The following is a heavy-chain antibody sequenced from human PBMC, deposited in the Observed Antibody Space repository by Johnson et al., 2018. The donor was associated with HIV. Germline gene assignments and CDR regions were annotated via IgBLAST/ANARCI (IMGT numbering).Heavy chain of an antibody. Sequence: VQVVESGGGVVQPGGSLRLTCAASGFTFSSYAMHWVRQAPGKGLECVAFISYDGSYKHYADSVKGRFTISRDTSKNTRYMQMNSLRAEDKAVYYCAKDSFFYASAFDIWGQGTMVTVSS. J-gene: IGHJ3*02. CDR3: AKDSFFYASAFDI. D-gene: IGHD2/OR15-2a*01. V-gene: IGHV3-30*04. CDR2: ISYDGSYK. CDR1: GFTFSSYA.